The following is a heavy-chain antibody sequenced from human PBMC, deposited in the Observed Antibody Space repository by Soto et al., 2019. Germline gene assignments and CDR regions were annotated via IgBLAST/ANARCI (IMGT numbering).Heavy chain of an antibody. CDR3: ARWGHPAVKAYDI. D-gene: IGHD2-21*01. J-gene: IGHJ3*02. V-gene: IGHV4-59*02. Sequence: QVQLQESGPGLMEPSETLSLTCTVSGASVSNYYWNWVRQPPGKGLEWIGYIHYTGDSKQNPSLKSRFTMSVDTSKNQFSLKMTSVTAADTAVYYCARWGHPAVKAYDIWGQGAMVTVSS. CDR2: IHYTGDS. CDR1: GASVSNYY.